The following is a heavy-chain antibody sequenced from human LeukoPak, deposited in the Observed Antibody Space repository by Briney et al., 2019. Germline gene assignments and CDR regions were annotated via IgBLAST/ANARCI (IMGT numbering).Heavy chain of an antibody. V-gene: IGHV4-59*08. CDR1: GGSIFSYY. J-gene: IGHJ4*02. D-gene: IGHD2-21*01. Sequence: SETLSLTCTVSGGSIFSYYWSWIRQPPGKGLEWMGYIYCSGSTNYNPSLKSRVTISVDTSKNQFSLRVSSVTAADTAVYYCARHLNNCGDDCYIFDYWGQGTLVTVSS. CDR3: ARHLNNCGDDCYIFDY. CDR2: IYCSGST.